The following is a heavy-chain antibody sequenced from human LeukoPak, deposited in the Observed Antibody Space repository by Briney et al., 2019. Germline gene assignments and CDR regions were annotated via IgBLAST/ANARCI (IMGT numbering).Heavy chain of an antibody. CDR3: AKLEYYYDSSGSNFDY. CDR2: IYYRGSA. V-gene: IGHV4-39*01. CDR1: GGSISSDSYF. D-gene: IGHD3-22*01. Sequence: SETLSLTCPVSGGSISSDSYFWAWIRQPPGKGLEWIGSIYYRGSAYYNPSLKSRATISVDTSKNQFSLKLSSVTAADTAVYYCAKLEYYYDSSGSNFDYWGQGTLVTVSS. J-gene: IGHJ4*02.